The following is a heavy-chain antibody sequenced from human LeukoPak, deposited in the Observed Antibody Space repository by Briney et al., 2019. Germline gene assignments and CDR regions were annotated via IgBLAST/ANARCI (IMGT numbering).Heavy chain of an antibody. Sequence: SETLSLTCAVSGGSFSGYDWSWVRQPPGKGLEWIGEINHSGSTNYNPSLKSRVTISVDTAKNQFSLKLSSVTAADTAVYYCASRIARYGGNSWGQGPLVTVSS. D-gene: IGHD4-23*01. CDR2: INHSGST. CDR1: GGSFSGYD. V-gene: IGHV4-34*01. CDR3: ASRIARYGGNS. J-gene: IGHJ4*02.